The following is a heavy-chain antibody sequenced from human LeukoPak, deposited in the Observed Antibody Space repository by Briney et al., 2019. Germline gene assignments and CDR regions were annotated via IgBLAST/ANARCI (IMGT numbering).Heavy chain of an antibody. CDR3: ARDPITGTTGGYY. CDR2: ISSSGSTI. J-gene: IGHJ4*02. D-gene: IGHD1-20*01. V-gene: IGHV3-48*03. Sequence: PGGSLRLSCAASGFTFSSYEMNWVRQAPGKGLEWVSYISSSGSTIYYADSVKGRFTISRDNAKNSLYLQMNSLRAEDTAVYYCARDPITGTTGGYYRGQGTLVAVSS. CDR1: GFTFSSYE.